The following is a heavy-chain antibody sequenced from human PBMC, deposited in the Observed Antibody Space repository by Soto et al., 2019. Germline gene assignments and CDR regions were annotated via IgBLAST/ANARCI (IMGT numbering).Heavy chain of an antibody. D-gene: IGHD6-6*01. Sequence: QVQLQESGPGLVKPSETLSLTCTVSGGSISSYYWSWIRQPPGKGLEWIGYIYYSGSTNYNPSLKSQVTISVDTSKNQFSLKLSSVTAADTAVYYCARDSAPYSSSPNDAFDIWGQGTMVTVSS. V-gene: IGHV4-59*01. CDR2: IYYSGST. J-gene: IGHJ3*02. CDR1: GGSISSYY. CDR3: ARDSAPYSSSPNDAFDI.